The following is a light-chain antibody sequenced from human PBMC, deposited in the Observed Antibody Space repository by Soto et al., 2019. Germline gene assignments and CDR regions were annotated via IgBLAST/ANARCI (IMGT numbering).Light chain of an antibody. CDR2: KAS. V-gene: IGKV1-5*03. J-gene: IGKJ5*01. CDR3: HHYNSYPIN. CDR1: QSISTC. Sequence: DIQITQSPSTLPASVADRVTISCRASQSISTCLAWYQQKPGKAPNLLIYKASSLESGVPSRFSGSGSGTEFTLTISSLQPDDFATYYCHHYNSYPINFGQGTRLEIK.